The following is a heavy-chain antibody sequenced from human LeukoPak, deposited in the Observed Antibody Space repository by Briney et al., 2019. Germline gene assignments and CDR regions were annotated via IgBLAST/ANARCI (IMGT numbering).Heavy chain of an antibody. CDR2: ISGSGGST. J-gene: IGHJ5*02. V-gene: IGHV3-23*01. Sequence: GGSLRLSCAASGFTFSSYGMSWVRQAPGKGLEWVSAISGSGGSTYYADSVKGRFTISRDNSKNTLYLQMNSLRAEDTAVYYCAKDLYYDILTGYYPQNWFDPWGQGTLVTVSS. CDR3: AKDLYYDILTGYYPQNWFDP. D-gene: IGHD3-9*01. CDR1: GFTFSSYG.